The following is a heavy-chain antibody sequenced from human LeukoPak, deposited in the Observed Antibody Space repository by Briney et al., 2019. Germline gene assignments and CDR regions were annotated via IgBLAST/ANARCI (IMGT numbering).Heavy chain of an antibody. CDR2: IIPIFGTA. CDR1: GDTFSSYA. J-gene: IGHJ3*02. D-gene: IGHD4-17*01. V-gene: IGHV1-69*05. Sequence: SVKVSCKATGDTFSSYAISWVRQAPGQGLEWMGGIIPIFGTANYAQKFQGRVTITTDESTSTAYMELSSLRSEDTAVYYCARDPYGDYFQIREGAFDIWGQGTMVTVSS. CDR3: ARDPYGDYFQIREGAFDI.